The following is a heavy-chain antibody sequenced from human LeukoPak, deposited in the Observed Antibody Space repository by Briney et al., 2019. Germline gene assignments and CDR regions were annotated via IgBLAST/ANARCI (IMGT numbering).Heavy chain of an antibody. Sequence: GGSLRLSCAASGFTFSSYSMNWVRQAPGKGLEWVSYISSSSDTIHYTDSVKGRFTISRDNAKNSLYLHMNSLRAEDTAVYYCARSIAANFDYWGQGTLVTVSS. D-gene: IGHD6-6*01. CDR3: ARSIAANFDY. CDR1: GFTFSSYS. V-gene: IGHV3-48*01. CDR2: ISSSSDTI. J-gene: IGHJ4*02.